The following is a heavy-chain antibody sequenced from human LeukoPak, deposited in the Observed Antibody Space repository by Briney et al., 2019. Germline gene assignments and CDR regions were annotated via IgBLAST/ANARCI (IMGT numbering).Heavy chain of an antibody. CDR3: ARDVSPSSWYRVNWFDP. CDR2: ISTSASTI. D-gene: IGHD6-13*01. Sequence: PGGSLRLSCAASGFTFSSYEMNWVRQAPGKGLEWVSYISTSASTIYYADSVKGRFTSPRDNARNSLYLQMNSLRAEDTAVYYCARDVSPSSWYRVNWFDPWGQGTLVTVSS. V-gene: IGHV3-48*03. J-gene: IGHJ5*02. CDR1: GFTFSSYE.